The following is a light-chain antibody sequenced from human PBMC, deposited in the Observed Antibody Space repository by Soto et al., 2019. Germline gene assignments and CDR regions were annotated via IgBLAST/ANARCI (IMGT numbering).Light chain of an antibody. J-gene: IGLJ2*01. CDR1: SSDVGGYKY. CDR2: EVS. V-gene: IGLV2-14*01. Sequence: QSVLTQPASVSGSPGQSITISCTGTSSDVGGYKYVSWYQQHPDKAPKLIIFEVSNRPSGISSRFYGSKSGNTASLTISGLQAEEEADYYCGSYTRSSTSVIFGRGTKLTVL. CDR3: GSYTRSSTSVI.